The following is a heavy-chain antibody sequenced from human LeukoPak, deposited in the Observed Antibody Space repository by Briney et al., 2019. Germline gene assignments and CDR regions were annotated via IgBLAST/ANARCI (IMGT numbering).Heavy chain of an antibody. J-gene: IGHJ4*02. CDR1: GFTFSSYA. D-gene: IGHD6-13*01. CDR3: ASSASSSWSKEDY. CDR2: ISYDGSNK. V-gene: IGHV3-30-3*01. Sequence: AGGSLRLSCAASGFTFSSYAMHWVRQAPGKGLEWVAVISYDGSNKYYADSVKGRFTISRDNSKSTLYLQMNSLRAEDTAVYYCASSASSSWSKEDYWGQGTLVTVSS.